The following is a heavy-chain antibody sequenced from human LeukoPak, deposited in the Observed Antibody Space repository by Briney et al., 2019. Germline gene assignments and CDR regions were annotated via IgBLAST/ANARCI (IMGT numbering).Heavy chain of an antibody. CDR3: ARDSSGWSAFDI. V-gene: IGHV1-8*02. CDR1: GYTFTSYY. Sequence: GASVKVSCKASGYTFTSYYMHWVRQATGQGLEWMGWMNPNSGNTGYAQKFQGRVTMTRNTSISTAYMELSSLRSEDTAVYYCARDSSGWSAFDIWGQGTMVTVSS. D-gene: IGHD6-19*01. CDR2: MNPNSGNT. J-gene: IGHJ3*02.